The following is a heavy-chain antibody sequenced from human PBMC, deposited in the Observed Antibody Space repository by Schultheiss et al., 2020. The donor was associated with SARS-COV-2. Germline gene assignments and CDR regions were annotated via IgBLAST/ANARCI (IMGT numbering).Heavy chain of an antibody. J-gene: IGHJ4*02. CDR1: GYTFTSYY. CDR2: MNPNSGNT. Sequence: ASVKVSCKASGYTFTSYYMHWVRQAPGQGLEWMGWMNPNSGNTGYAQKFQGRVTMTRNTSISTAYMELSSLRSEDTAVYYCARARLYKERLEYWGQGTLVTVSS. D-gene: IGHD6-25*01. V-gene: IGHV1-8*02. CDR3: ARARLYKERLEY.